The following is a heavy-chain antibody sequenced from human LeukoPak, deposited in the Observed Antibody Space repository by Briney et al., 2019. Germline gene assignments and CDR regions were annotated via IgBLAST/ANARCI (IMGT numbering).Heavy chain of an antibody. D-gene: IGHD6-19*01. CDR2: ISWSSGSI. V-gene: IGHV3-9*01. CDR1: GFTFDDYA. J-gene: IGHJ4*02. CDR3: ARGIAVAGMAFDY. Sequence: GGSLRLSCAASGFTFDDYAMHWVRPAPGKGLEGVSGISWSSGSIGYADSVKGRFTISRDNAKNPLYLQMNSLRAEDTALYYCARGIAVAGMAFDYWGQGTLVTVSS.